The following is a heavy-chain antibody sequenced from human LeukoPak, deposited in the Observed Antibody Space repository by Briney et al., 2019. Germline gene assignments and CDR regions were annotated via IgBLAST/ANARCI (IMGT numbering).Heavy chain of an antibody. CDR2: ISNSGSST. CDR3: AKGYGSMSY. D-gene: IGHD1-26*01. CDR1: GFTFTSYA. V-gene: IGHV3-23*01. Sequence: PGGSLRLSCAASGFTFTSYAMTWVRQAPGKGLEWVSGISNSGSSTYYADSVKGRFTISRDNSKNTLYLQMNSLRAEDTAVYYCAKGYGSMSYWGQGTLVTVSS. J-gene: IGHJ4*02.